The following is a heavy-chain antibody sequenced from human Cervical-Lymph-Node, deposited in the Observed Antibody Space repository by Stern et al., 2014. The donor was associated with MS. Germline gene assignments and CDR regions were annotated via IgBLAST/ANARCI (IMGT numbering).Heavy chain of an antibody. CDR3: AREVGSLAMDV. D-gene: IGHD1-1*01. CDR2: ITPIFNSA. Sequence: QVQLGQSGGEVKKPGSSVKVSCKASGDTFTDYAISWVRQAPGQGPEWMGRITPIFNSADYAQKFQGRLTITADKSRSTAYMELSSLTSDDTAVYYCAREVGSLAMDVWGQGTTVIVSS. CDR1: GDTFTDYA. V-gene: IGHV1-69*06. J-gene: IGHJ6*01.